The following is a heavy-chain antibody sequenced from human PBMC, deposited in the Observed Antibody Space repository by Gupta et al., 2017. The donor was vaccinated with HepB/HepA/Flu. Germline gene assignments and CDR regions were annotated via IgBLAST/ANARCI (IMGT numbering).Heavy chain of an antibody. V-gene: IGHV3-9*03. CDR2: ISWNSGSI. CDR1: GFTFDDYA. CDR3: AKDFGANWVAFDI. Sequence: EVQLVESGGGLVQPGRSLRLSCAASGFTFDDYAMHWVRQAPGKGLEWVSGISWNSGSIGYADSVKGRFTISRDNAKNSLYLQMNSLRAEDMALYYCAKDFGANWVAFDIWGQGTMVTVSS. J-gene: IGHJ3*02. D-gene: IGHD7-27*01.